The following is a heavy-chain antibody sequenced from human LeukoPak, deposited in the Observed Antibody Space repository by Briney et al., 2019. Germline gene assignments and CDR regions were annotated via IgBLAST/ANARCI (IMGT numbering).Heavy chain of an antibody. D-gene: IGHD3-10*01. CDR1: GFTVSSYG. J-gene: IGHJ6*03. CDR3: AKVSLRITMVRGNYYMDV. Sequence: GGSLRLSCAASGFTVSSYGMHWVRQAPGKGLEWVAFIRYDGSNKYYADSVKGRFTISRDNSKNTLYLQMNSLRAEDTAVYYCAKVSLRITMVRGNYYMDVWGKGTTVTISS. CDR2: IRYDGSNK. V-gene: IGHV3-30*02.